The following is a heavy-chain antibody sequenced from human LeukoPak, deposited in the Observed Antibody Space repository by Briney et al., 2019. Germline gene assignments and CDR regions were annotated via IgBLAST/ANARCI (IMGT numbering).Heavy chain of an antibody. CDR3: AREDWFDP. CDR1: GFTFSSYA. CDR2: ISYDGSNK. J-gene: IGHJ5*02. Sequence: PGRSLRLSCAASGFTFSSYAMHWVRQAPGKGLEWVAVISYDGSNKYYADSVKGRFTISRDNSKNTLYLQMNSLRAEDTAVYYCAREDWFDPWGQGTLVTVSS. V-gene: IGHV3-30-3*01.